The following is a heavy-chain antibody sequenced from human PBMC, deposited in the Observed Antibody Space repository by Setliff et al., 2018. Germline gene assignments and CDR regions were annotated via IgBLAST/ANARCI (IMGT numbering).Heavy chain of an antibody. V-gene: IGHV1-8*03. CDR2: MNPNSGNT. D-gene: IGHD3-3*01. J-gene: IGHJ6*03. CDR1: GYTFTSYD. Sequence: ASVKVSCKASGYTFTSYDINWVRQATGRGLEWMGWMNPNSGNTGYAQKFQGRVTITRNTSISTAYMELSSLRSEDTAVYYCARVLTYYVFWSDYYYYMDVWGKGTTVTVSS. CDR3: ARVLTYYVFWSDYYYYMDV.